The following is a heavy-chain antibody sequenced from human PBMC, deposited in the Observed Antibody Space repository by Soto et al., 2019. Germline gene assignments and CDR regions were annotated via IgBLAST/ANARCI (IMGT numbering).Heavy chain of an antibody. CDR1: GGSLSGYY. Sequence: QVQLQQWGAGLLKPSETLSLNCAVTGGSLSGYYWSWIRQPPGKGLEWIGEVKDGGHTNYSPSLRGRVTISSDTSNNQFSLRLNSVTAADTGVYYCARGQEGVVATHWDQGSLVTVCS. CDR2: VKDGGHT. CDR3: ARGQEGVVATH. V-gene: IGHV4-34*01. D-gene: IGHD5-12*01. J-gene: IGHJ4*02.